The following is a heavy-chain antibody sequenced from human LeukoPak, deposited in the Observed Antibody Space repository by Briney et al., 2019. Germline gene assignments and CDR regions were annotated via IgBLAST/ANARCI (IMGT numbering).Heavy chain of an antibody. CDR1: GFTFDDYA. CDR3: AKALSSSFTGSSWEY. CDR2: INWNGGKI. V-gene: IGHV3-9*03. Sequence: PGGSLRLSCAASGFTFDDYAMHWIRRAPGKGLEWVSGINWNGGKIGYADSVKGRFTISRDSAKSSLYLQMNTLRAEDMAFYYCAKALSSSFTGSSWEYWGQGTLVTVSP. J-gene: IGHJ4*02. D-gene: IGHD6-6*01.